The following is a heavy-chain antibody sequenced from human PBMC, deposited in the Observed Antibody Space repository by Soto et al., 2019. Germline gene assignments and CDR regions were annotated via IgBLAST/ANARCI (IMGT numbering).Heavy chain of an antibody. CDR1: GVSISSGDYY. V-gene: IGHV4-30-4*01. Sequence: TLSLTCPVSGVSISSGDYYWSWIRQPPGKGLEWIGYIYYSGSTYYNPSLKSRVTISVDTSKNQFSLKLSSVTAADTAVYYCARVDTAMVVDYWGQGTLVTVSS. D-gene: IGHD5-18*01. CDR2: IYYSGST. CDR3: ARVDTAMVVDY. J-gene: IGHJ4*02.